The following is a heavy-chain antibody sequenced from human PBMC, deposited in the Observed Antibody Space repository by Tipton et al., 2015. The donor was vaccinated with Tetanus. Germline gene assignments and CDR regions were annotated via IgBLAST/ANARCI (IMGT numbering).Heavy chain of an antibody. CDR2: IYYSGST. Sequence: TLSLTCAVYGGSFSGYYWSWIRQPPGKGLEWIGYIYYSGSTNYNPSLKSRVTISVDTSKNQFSLKLSSVTAAETAVYYCARLGYDILTGYHYDSWGQGTLVTVSS. CDR3: ARLGYDILTGYHYDS. J-gene: IGHJ4*02. D-gene: IGHD3-9*01. V-gene: IGHV4-59*08. CDR1: GGSFSGYY.